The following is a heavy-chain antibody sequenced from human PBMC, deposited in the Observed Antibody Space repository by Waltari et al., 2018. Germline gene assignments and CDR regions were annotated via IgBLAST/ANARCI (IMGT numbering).Heavy chain of an antibody. CDR1: GGTFSSYA. V-gene: IGHV1-69*12. D-gene: IGHD2-2*02. CDR3: AREGTYCSSTSCYTGYGY. CDR2: ITPIFGTA. Sequence: QVQLVQSGAEVKKPGSSVKVSCKASGGTFSSYAISWVRQAPGQGLEWMGGITPIFGTANYAQKFQGRVTITADESTSTAYMGLSSLRSEDTAVYYCAREGTYCSSTSCYTGYGYWGQGTLVTVSS. J-gene: IGHJ4*02.